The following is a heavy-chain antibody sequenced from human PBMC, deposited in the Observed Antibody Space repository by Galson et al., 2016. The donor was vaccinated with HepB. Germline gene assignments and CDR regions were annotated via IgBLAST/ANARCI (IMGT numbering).Heavy chain of an antibody. CDR1: GFTFSDYT. V-gene: IGHV3-23*01. D-gene: IGHD3-10*01. J-gene: IGHJ3*02. CDR2: ISGSGGST. CDR3: AKVVGRFGSGGDAFDI. Sequence: SLRLSCAASGFTFSDYTINWVRQATGKGLEWVSGISGSGGSTYYADSVKGRLTISRDNSKNTLYLQINSLRAEDTAVYYCAKVVGRFGSGGDAFDIWGQGTMVTVSS.